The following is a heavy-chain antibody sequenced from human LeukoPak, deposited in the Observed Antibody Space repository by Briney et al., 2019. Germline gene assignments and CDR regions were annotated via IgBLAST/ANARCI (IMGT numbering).Heavy chain of an antibody. CDR1: GFSFSTYW. Sequence: GGSLRLSCAASGFSFSTYWMHWVRQAPGKGLEWVSRINTDARSTSYADSVKGRFTISRDNAKNTLYLQMNSLRAEDTAVYYCARETTSLRLHYFDCWGQGTLVTVSS. J-gene: IGHJ4*02. D-gene: IGHD1/OR15-1a*01. V-gene: IGHV3-74*01. CDR3: ARETTSLRLHYFDC. CDR2: INTDARST.